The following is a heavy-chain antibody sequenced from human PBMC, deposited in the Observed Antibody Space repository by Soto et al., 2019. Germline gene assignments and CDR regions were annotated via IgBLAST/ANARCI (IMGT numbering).Heavy chain of an antibody. CDR2: ISGSGDRT. CDR3: AKASTYEYVWGSYRYYFNY. Sequence: VGSLRLSCEASGFPFTTYAMSWVRQAPGKGLEWVSGISGSGDRTHYIDSVKGRFTISRDNYKNTLYLQMDSLRAEDTAVYYCAKASTYEYVWGSYRYYFNYWGQRTLVTVSS. CDR1: GFPFTTYA. V-gene: IGHV3-23*01. J-gene: IGHJ4*02. D-gene: IGHD3-16*02.